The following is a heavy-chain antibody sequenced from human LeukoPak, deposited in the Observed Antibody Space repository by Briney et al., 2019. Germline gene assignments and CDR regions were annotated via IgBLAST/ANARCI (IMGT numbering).Heavy chain of an antibody. D-gene: IGHD3-22*01. J-gene: IGHJ4*02. CDR1: GFTFSNYG. Sequence: PGGSLRLSCAASGFTFSNYGMHWVRQPPGKGLEWVAIVSLDGSKTYYADSVKGRFTISRDNSKNTLYLQMNSLRSEDTAVYYCARDGDTSGHFSHNDYWGLGTLVTVSS. V-gene: IGHV3-30*03. CDR3: ARDGDTSGHFSHNDY. CDR2: VSLDGSKT.